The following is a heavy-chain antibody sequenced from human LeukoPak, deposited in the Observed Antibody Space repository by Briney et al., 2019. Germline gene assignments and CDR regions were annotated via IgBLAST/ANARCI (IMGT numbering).Heavy chain of an antibody. J-gene: IGHJ3*02. Sequence: SETLSLTCTVSGGSISSYYWSWIRQPPGKGLEWIGYIYYSGSTTYNPSLKSRVTISVDTSKNQFSLKLSSVTAADTAVYYCARRFIAAAVGDAFDIWGQGTMVTVSS. CDR1: GGSISSYY. CDR3: ARRFIAAAVGDAFDI. D-gene: IGHD6-13*01. CDR2: IYYSGST. V-gene: IGHV4-59*08.